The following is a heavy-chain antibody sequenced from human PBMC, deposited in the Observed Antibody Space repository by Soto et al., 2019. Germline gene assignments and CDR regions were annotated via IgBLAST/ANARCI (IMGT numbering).Heavy chain of an antibody. V-gene: IGHV3-33*01. Sequence: QVQLVESGGGVVQPGRSLRLSCATSGFVFSSYDMHWIRQAPGKGLEWVAVIWYDGDKKDYGDSVKGRFTISRDNSNNTLYLQMNSLRVEDTAVYYCARQGTVAVAGAFDYWGQGILVTVSS. J-gene: IGHJ4*02. CDR1: GFVFSSYD. CDR2: IWYDGDKK. CDR3: ARQGTVAVAGAFDY. D-gene: IGHD6-19*01.